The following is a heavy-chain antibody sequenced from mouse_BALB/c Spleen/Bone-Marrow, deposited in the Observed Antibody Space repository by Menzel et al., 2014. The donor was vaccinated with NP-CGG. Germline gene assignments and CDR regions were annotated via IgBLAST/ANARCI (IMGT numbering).Heavy chain of an antibody. CDR1: GYTFTRYW. J-gene: IGHJ3*01. CDR3: TGSYDYSSFPY. D-gene: IGHD2-4*01. V-gene: IGHV1-69*02. CDR2: IYPSDNYT. Sequence: VQLVESGAELVRPGASVKLSCKASGYTFTRYWINWVKQRPGQGLEWIGNIYPSDNYTNYDQKFKDKATLTVDKSSSTAYMQLSSPTSEDSAVYYCTGSYDYSSFPYWGQETLVPVSA.